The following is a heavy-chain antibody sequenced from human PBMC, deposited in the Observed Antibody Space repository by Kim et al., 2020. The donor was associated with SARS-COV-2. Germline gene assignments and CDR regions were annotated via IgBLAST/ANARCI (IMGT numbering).Heavy chain of an antibody. CDR1: GGSFSGYY. D-gene: IGHD6-6*01. Sequence: SETLSLTCAVYGGSFSGYYWSWIRQPPGKGLEWIGEINHSGSTNYNPSLKSRVTISVDTSKNQSSLKLSSVTAADTAVYYCARWYSSSSVDWFDPWGQGTLVTVST. V-gene: IGHV4-34*01. J-gene: IGHJ5*02. CDR3: ARWYSSSSVDWFDP. CDR2: INHSGST.